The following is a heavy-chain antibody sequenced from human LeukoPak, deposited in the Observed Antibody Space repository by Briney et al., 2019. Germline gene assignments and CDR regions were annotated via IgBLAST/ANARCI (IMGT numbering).Heavy chain of an antibody. V-gene: IGHV4-59*01. CDR2: VHYSGST. J-gene: IGHJ4*02. CDR1: GGSISDYY. Sequence: SETLSLTCTVSGGSISDYYWSWIRQPPGKGLECIGYVHYSGSTNYNPSLKSRVTISVDTSKNQFSLKLSSVTAADTAVYYCARAEQLWLWTDYWGQGTLVTVSS. CDR3: ARAEQLWLWTDY. D-gene: IGHD5-18*01.